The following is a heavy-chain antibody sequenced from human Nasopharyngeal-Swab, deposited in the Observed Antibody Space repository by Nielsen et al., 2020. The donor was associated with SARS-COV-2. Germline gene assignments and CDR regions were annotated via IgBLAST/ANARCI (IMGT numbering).Heavy chain of an antibody. CDR2: IYYSGST. J-gene: IGHJ6*02. CDR1: GWSFRGFL. Sequence: SEPLSFTCDAYGWSFRGFLWSWSRQPPGKGLEWFGYIYYSGSTNYNPTLKSRVTISVDTSKNQFSLKLSSVTAADTAVYYCARGQLLLYYYYGMDVWGQGTTVTVSS. V-gene: IGHV4-59*01. CDR3: ARGQLLLYYYYGMDV. D-gene: IGHD2-15*01.